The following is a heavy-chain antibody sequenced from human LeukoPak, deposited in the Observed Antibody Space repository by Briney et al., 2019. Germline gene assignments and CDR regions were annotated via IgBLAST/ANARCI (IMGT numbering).Heavy chain of an antibody. J-gene: IGHJ6*03. CDR1: EFTFSSYW. V-gene: IGHV3-74*01. Sequence: GGSLRLSFAAPEFTFSSYWMNWVRQAPGKGLVWVSRINSDGSSTSYADSVKGRFTISRDNAKNTLYLQMNSLRAEDTAVYYCARDRNSVVRGVTHYYYYYMDVWGKGTTVTVSS. CDR2: INSDGSST. D-gene: IGHD3-10*01. CDR3: ARDRNSVVRGVTHYYYYYMDV.